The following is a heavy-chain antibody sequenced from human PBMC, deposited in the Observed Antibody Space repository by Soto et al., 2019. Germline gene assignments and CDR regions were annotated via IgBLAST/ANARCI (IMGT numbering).Heavy chain of an antibody. CDR3: ARRPLGYCSGGTCYRPYYFAY. J-gene: IGHJ4*01. Sequence: SETLSLTCTVSGGSINNSPYYWGWIRQPPGKGLEWIGDIYYSETTYYNSSLKTRVTITVDTSKNQFSLKLNSVTAADTAVYYCARRPLGYCSGGTCYRPYYFAYSGHGLLVTVS. D-gene: IGHD2-15*01. CDR1: GGSINNSPYY. V-gene: IGHV4-39*01. CDR2: IYYSETT.